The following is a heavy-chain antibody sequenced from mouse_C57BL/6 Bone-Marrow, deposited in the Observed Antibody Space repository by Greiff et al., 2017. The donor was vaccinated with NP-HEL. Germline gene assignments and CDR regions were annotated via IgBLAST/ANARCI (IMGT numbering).Heavy chain of an antibody. J-gene: IGHJ2*01. CDR2: IDPENGDT. Sequence: EVQRVESGAELVRPGASVKLSCTASGFNIKDDYMHWVKQRPEQGLEWIGWIDPENGDTEYASKFQGKATITADTSSNTAYLQLSRLTSEDTAVYYCTTGAFDYWGQGTTLTVSS. V-gene: IGHV14-4*01. CDR3: TTGAFDY. CDR1: GFNIKDDY.